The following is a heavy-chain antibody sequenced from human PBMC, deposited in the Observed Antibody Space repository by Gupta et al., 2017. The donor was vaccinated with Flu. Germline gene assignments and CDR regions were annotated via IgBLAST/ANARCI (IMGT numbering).Heavy chain of an antibody. CDR2: IYYSGST. J-gene: IGHJ4*02. CDR3: ARGAYYDFWSDTMGFFDY. Sequence: YWSWIRQHPGKGLEWIGYIYYSGSTYYNPSLKSRVTISVDTSKNQFSLKLSSVTAADTAVYYCARGAYYDFWSDTMGFFDYWGQGTLVTVSS. V-gene: IGHV4-31*02. CDR1: Y. D-gene: IGHD3-3*01.